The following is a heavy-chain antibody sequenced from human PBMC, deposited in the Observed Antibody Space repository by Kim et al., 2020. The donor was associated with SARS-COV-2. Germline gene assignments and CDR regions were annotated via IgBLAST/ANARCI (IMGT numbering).Heavy chain of an antibody. CDR1: GFTFSDFW. J-gene: IGHJ6*02. V-gene: IGHV3-15*01. CDR2: IKSKTDGGTT. CDR3: STLATGNYGLDV. D-gene: IGHD5-12*01. Sequence: GGSLRLSCAASGFTFSDFWMSWVRQAPGMGLEWVGRIKSKTDGGTTDYAAPVKGRFTISRDDSKNTVFLQMNSLKTEDTAVYYCSTLATGNYGLDVWGPGTTVTVSS.